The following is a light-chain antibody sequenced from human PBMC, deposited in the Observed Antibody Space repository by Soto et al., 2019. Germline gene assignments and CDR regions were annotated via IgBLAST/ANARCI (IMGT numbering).Light chain of an antibody. Sequence: DIQMTQTPSTLSASVGDRVTITCRASQSISSWLAWYQQKPGKAPKLLIYKASSLESGVPSRFSGSRSGTECTLTISSLQPDDFATYYCQQYNSLWTFGQGTKVEIK. CDR2: KAS. CDR1: QSISSW. V-gene: IGKV1-5*03. CDR3: QQYNSLWT. J-gene: IGKJ1*01.